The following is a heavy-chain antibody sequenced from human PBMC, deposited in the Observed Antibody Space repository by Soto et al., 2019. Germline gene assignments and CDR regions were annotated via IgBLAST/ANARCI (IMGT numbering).Heavy chain of an antibody. CDR3: AHIPNYYQYDWFDP. J-gene: IGHJ5*02. CDR1: GFSLTTRGVG. Sequence: QITLKESGPTLVKPTQTLTLTCTSSGFSLTTRGVGVGWIRQPPGKALECLALIYWDDDKRYSPSLQSRLSITKDTSTNQVALTMTNVDPVDTATYYCAHIPNYYQYDWFDPWGQGTLVSVSS. CDR2: IYWDDDK. V-gene: IGHV2-5*02. D-gene: IGHD3-16*01.